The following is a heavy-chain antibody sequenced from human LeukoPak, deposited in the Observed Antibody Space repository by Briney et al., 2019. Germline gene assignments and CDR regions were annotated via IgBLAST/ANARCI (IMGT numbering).Heavy chain of an antibody. CDR2: ISGSGGST. V-gene: IGHV3-23*01. CDR1: GFTFSSYS. J-gene: IGHJ5*02. Sequence: GGSLRLSCAASGFTFSSYSMNWVRQAPGKGLEWVSAISGSGGSTYYADSVKGRFTISRDNSKNTLYLQMNSLRAEDTAVYYCAKPPERFRLRWGNWFDPWGQGTLVTVSS. CDR3: AKPPERFRLRWGNWFDP. D-gene: IGHD4-23*01.